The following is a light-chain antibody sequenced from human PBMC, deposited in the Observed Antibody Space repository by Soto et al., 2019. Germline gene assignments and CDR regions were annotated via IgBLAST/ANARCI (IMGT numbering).Light chain of an antibody. V-gene: IGKV3-15*01. CDR1: QSISSN. CDR2: AAS. CDR3: QQYNNRSPWT. Sequence: IVLTQSPATLSLSPGERATLSCRAGQSISSNLAWYQQKPAHAPRILIYAASTSAAGIPPGFSGGGSGTEFIPPISSLQSEDFAIYYCQQYNNRSPWTFGQGTKVDIK. J-gene: IGKJ1*01.